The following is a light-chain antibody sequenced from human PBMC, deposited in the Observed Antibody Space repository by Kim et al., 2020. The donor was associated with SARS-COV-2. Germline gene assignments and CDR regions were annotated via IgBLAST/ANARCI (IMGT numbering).Light chain of an antibody. CDR1: NIGSKS. CDR2: YDS. J-gene: IGLJ3*02. V-gene: IGLV3-21*04. CDR3: QVWDSSSDHPV. Sequence: SYELTQPPSVSVAPGKTARITCGGNNIGSKSVHWYQQKPGQAPVLVIYYDSDRPSGIPERFSGSNSGNTAPPTISRVEAGDEADYYCQVWDSSSDHPVFGGGTQLTVL.